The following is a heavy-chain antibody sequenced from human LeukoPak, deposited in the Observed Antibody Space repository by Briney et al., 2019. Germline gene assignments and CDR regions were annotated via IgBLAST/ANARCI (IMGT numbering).Heavy chain of an antibody. CDR3: AKDFYGSGSPYYFDY. D-gene: IGHD3-10*01. CDR1: GFTFSSYA. V-gene: IGHV3-23*01. J-gene: IGHJ4*02. CDR2: ISGSGGST. Sequence: GGSLRLSCAASGFTFSSYAMSWVRQAPGKGLEWVSAISGSGGSTYYADSVKGRFTISRDNSKNTLYLQMNSLRAEDTAVYYCAKDFYGSGSPYYFDYWGQGTLVTVSS.